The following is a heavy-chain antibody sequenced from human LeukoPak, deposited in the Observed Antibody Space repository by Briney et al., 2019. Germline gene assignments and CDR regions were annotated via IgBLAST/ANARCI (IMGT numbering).Heavy chain of an antibody. CDR1: GYSFTSYW. CDR3: ATLGSSNV. Sequence: GESLRISCTGSGYSFTSYWISWVRQMPGKGLEWLGKIDPTDSYTNYSPSFQGHVTISADKSIGTAYLQWSSLKASDTAMYYCATLGSSNVWGQGTLVTVSS. J-gene: IGHJ4*02. D-gene: IGHD1-26*01. CDR2: IDPTDSYT. V-gene: IGHV5-10-1*01.